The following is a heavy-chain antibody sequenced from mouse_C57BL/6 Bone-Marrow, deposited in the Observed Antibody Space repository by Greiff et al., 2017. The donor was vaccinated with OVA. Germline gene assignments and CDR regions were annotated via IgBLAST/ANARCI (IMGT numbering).Heavy chain of an antibody. V-gene: IGHV5-9*01. CDR1: GFTFSSYT. Sequence: EVQVVESGGGLVKPGGSLKLSCAASGFTFSSYTMSWVRQTPEKRLEWVATISGGGGNTYYPDSVKGRFAISRDNAKNTLYLQMSSLRSEDTALYDCARQFYYYGSSGTYWGQGTLVTVSA. D-gene: IGHD1-1*01. J-gene: IGHJ3*01. CDR3: ARQFYYYGSSGTY. CDR2: ISGGGGNT.